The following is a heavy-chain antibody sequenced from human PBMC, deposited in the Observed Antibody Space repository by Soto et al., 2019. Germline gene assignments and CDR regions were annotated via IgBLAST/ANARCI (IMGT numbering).Heavy chain of an antibody. CDR3: ARVYRRHYCSGGSCYYYYGMDV. J-gene: IGHJ6*02. D-gene: IGHD2-15*01. CDR1: GGTFSSYA. CDR2: IIPILGIA. V-gene: IGHV1-69*10. Sequence: ASVKVSCKASGGTFSSYAISWVRQAPGQGLEWMGGIIPILGIANYAQKFQGRFTITADKSTSTAYMELSSLRSEDTAVYYCARVYRRHYCSGGSCYYYYGMDVWGQGTTVTVSS.